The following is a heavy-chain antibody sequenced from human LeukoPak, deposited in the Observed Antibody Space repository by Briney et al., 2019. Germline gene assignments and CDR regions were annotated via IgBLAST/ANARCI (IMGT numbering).Heavy chain of an antibody. CDR3: AKDDAWLRFGE. D-gene: IGHD3-10*01. CDR1: GFTFSSYS. J-gene: IGHJ4*02. Sequence: GGSLRLSCAASGFTFSSYSMNWVRQAPGKGLEWVSGISPSGDITYYADSVKGRFTISRDNSKNTLYLEVISLTAEDTAVYYCAKDDAWLRFGEWSQGTLVTVSS. CDR2: ISPSGDIT. V-gene: IGHV3-23*01.